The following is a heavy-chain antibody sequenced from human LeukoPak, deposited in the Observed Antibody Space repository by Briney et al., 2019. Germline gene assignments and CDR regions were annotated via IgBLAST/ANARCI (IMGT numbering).Heavy chain of an antibody. J-gene: IGHJ5*02. CDR3: ARDPTICTRTSCYEMGWFDP. CDR2: INSDGSST. Sequence: SGGSLRLSCAASGFTFSSYWMHWVRQAPGKGLVWVSRINSDGSSTSYADSVKGRFTISRDNAKNSLYLQMKTLRVEDTAVYYCARDPTICTRTSCYEMGWFDPWGQGTLVTVSS. D-gene: IGHD2-2*01. V-gene: IGHV3-74*01. CDR1: GFTFSSYW.